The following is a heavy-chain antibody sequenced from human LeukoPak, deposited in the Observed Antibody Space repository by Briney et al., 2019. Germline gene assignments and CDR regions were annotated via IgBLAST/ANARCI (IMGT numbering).Heavy chain of an antibody. Sequence: PGGSLRLSCAASGFTFSSYGMHWVRQAPGKGLEWVAVIWYDGSNKYYADSVKGRFTISRDNSKNTLHLQMNSLRAEDTAVYYCARGSLGYSSSWYVYWGQGTLVTVSS. D-gene: IGHD6-13*01. J-gene: IGHJ4*02. CDR2: IWYDGSNK. CDR3: ARGSLGYSSSWYVY. V-gene: IGHV3-33*01. CDR1: GFTFSSYG.